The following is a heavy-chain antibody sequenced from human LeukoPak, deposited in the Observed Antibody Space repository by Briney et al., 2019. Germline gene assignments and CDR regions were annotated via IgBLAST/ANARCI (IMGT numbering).Heavy chain of an antibody. V-gene: IGHV3-13*01. CDR2: IGTAGDT. Sequence: PGGSLRLSCAASGYTFSSYDMHWVRQTTGKGLEWVAAIGTAGDTYYPGSVKGRFTISRENAKNSLHLQMNSLRAGDTAVYYCARGDSSGYQRNTKLDYWGQGTLVTVSS. CDR3: ARGDSSGYQRNTKLDY. J-gene: IGHJ4*02. D-gene: IGHD3-22*01. CDR1: GYTFSSYD.